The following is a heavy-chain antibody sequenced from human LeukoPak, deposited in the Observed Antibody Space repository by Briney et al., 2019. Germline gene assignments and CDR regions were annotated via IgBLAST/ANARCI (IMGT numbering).Heavy chain of an antibody. V-gene: IGHV3-33*01. CDR3: ARDRVGATSEFDY. CDR1: GFTFSSYG. D-gene: IGHD1-26*01. Sequence: GGSLRLSCAASGFTFSSYGMHWVRQAPGKGLEWVAVIWYDGSNKYYADSVKGRFTISRDNSKNTLYLQMNSLRAEDTAVYYCARDRVGATSEFDYWGQGTLVTVSS. J-gene: IGHJ4*02. CDR2: IWYDGSNK.